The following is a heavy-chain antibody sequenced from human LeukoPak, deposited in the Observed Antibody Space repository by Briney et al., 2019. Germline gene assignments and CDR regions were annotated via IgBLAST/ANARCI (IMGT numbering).Heavy chain of an antibody. D-gene: IGHD2-2*02. Sequence: GESLKISCKGSGYSFTSYWIGWARQMPGKGLEWMGIIYPGDSDTRYSPSFQGQVTISADKSISTAYLQWSSLKASDTAMYYCARGYCSSTSCYTRGYAFDIWGQGTMVTVSS. CDR2: IYPGDSDT. V-gene: IGHV5-51*01. J-gene: IGHJ3*02. CDR1: GYSFTSYW. CDR3: ARGYCSSTSCYTRGYAFDI.